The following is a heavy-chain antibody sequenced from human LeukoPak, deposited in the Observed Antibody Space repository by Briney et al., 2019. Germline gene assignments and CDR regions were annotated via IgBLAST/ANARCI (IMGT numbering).Heavy chain of an antibody. CDR2: IYYSGST. CDR1: GGSISSSSYY. V-gene: IGHV4-39*07. CDR3: ARASARPYRSPYDY. J-gene: IGHJ4*02. D-gene: IGHD6-6*01. Sequence: SETLSLTCTVSGGSISSSSYYWGWLRQPPGKGLEWIGSIYYSGSTYYNPSLKSRVTISVDRSKNQFSLKLSSATAADTAVYYCARASARPYRSPYDYWGQGTLVTVSS.